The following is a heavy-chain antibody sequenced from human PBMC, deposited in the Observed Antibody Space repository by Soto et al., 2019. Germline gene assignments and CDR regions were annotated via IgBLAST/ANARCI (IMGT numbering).Heavy chain of an antibody. CDR3: ARDRFMRGSGSPFGY. CDR1: GYTFTSYG. D-gene: IGHD3-10*01. J-gene: IGHJ4*02. CDR2: ISAYNGNT. V-gene: IGHV1-18*01. Sequence: GASVKVSCKASGYTFTSYGISWVRQANGQGLEWMGWISAYNGNTNYAQKLQGRVTMTTDTSTSTAYMELRSLRSDDTAVYYCARDRFMRGSGSPFGYWGQGTLVTVSS.